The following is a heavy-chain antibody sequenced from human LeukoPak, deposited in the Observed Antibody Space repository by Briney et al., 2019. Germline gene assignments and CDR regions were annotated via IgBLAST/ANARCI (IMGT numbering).Heavy chain of an antibody. CDR1: GGSISSGGYS. CDR3: ARGDGPATKPSAFDI. Sequence: KTSETLSLTCAVSGGSISSGGYSWSWIRQPPGKGLEWIGYIYHSGSTYYNPSLKSRVTISVDRSKNQFSLKLSPVTAADTAVYYCARGDGPATKPSAFDIWGQGTMVTVSS. CDR2: IYHSGST. V-gene: IGHV4-30-2*01. J-gene: IGHJ3*02. D-gene: IGHD2-2*01.